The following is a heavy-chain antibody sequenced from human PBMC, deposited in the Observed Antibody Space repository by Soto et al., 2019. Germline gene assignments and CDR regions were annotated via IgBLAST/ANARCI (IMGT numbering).Heavy chain of an antibody. J-gene: IGHJ4*02. CDR2: ISLDGGST. D-gene: IGHD3-10*01. CDR3: AKDILYGSGSYYPLFDY. V-gene: IGHV3-43*01. Sequence: EVQLVESGGVVVQPGGSLRLSCAASGFTFDDYTMHWVRQAPGKGLEWVSLISLDGGSTYYADSVKGRFTISRDNSKNSLYLQMNSLRTEDTALYYCAKDILYGSGSYYPLFDYWGQGTLVTVSS. CDR1: GFTFDDYT.